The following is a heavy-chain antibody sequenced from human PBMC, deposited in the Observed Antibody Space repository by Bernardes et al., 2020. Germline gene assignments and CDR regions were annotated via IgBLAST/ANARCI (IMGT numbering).Heavy chain of an antibody. CDR3: ARDGTTAGLVGNWFDP. CDR2: ISAYNGNT. CDR1: GYTFTSYG. V-gene: IGHV1-18*01. J-gene: IGHJ5*02. D-gene: IGHD4-4*01. Sequence: ASMKVSCKASGYTFTSYGISWVRQAPGQGLEWMGWISAYNGNTNYAQKLQGRVTMTTDTSTSTAYMELRSLRSDDTAVYYCARDGTTAGLVGNWFDPWGQGTLVTVSS.